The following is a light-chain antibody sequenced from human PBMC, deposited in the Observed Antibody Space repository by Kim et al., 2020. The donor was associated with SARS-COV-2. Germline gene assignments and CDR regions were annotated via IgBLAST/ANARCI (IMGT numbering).Light chain of an antibody. J-gene: IGLJ2*01. Sequence: QSVLTQPPSVSAAPGQKVTISCSGSSYNIGNNYVSWYQQLPGTAPKLLIYDNNKRRSGIPDRFSGSKSGTSATLDITGLQTGDEADYYCETWDNSLSAGVFGGGTQLTVL. V-gene: IGLV1-51*01. CDR2: DNN. CDR3: ETWDNSLSAGV. CDR1: SYNIGNNY.